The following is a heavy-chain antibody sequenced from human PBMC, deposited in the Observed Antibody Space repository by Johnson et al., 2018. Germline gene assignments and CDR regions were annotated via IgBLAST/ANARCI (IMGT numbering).Heavy chain of an antibody. V-gene: IGHV3-30*18. CDR2: ISYDGSNK. CDR3: AKNPDSYYYFYYMDV. D-gene: IGHD1-14*01. Sequence: QVQLVQSGGGVVQPWRSXRLSCAASGFTFSSYGMHWVRLAPGKGLEWVALISYDGSNKYYADSVKGRFTISRDNSKNTLYLQLSSLRTEDTAVYYCAKNPDSYYYFYYMDVWGKGTTVTVSS. J-gene: IGHJ6*03. CDR1: GFTFSSYG.